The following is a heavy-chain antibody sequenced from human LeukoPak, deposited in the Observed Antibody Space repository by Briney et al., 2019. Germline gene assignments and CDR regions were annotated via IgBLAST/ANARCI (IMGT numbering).Heavy chain of an antibody. Sequence: ASVKVSCKASGYTFTSYYMHWVRQAPGQGLEWMGIINPSGGSTSYAQKFQGRVTMTRDTSISTAYMELSRLRSDDTAVYYCARDRRGSGSYLFDYWGQGTLVTVSS. CDR3: ARDRRGSGSYLFDY. CDR2: INPSGGST. D-gene: IGHD3-10*01. J-gene: IGHJ4*02. V-gene: IGHV1-46*01. CDR1: GYTFTSYY.